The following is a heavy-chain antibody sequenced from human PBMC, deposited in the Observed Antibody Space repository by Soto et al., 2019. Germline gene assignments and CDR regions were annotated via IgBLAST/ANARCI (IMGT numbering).Heavy chain of an antibody. CDR2: ISSDGNNK. CDR3: ARERRGVNSGSYLDY. Sequence: QVQLVESGGGVVQPGRSLRLSCAASGFTFSNYAMHWVRQAPGKGLEWVTVISSDGNNKYYADSVKGRFTISRDNSKNTLYLQVISLRAEDTAVYYCARERRGVNSGSYLDYWGQGTLVTVSS. CDR1: GFTFSNYA. D-gene: IGHD1-20*01. J-gene: IGHJ4*02. V-gene: IGHV3-30-3*01.